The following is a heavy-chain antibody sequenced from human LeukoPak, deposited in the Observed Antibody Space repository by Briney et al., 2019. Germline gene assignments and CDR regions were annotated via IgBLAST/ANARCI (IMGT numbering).Heavy chain of an antibody. V-gene: IGHV1-18*01. CDR3: ARDVGYSSLSLGIPLDY. CDR2: ISAYNGYT. Sequence: ASVKVSCKSSGYTFSSYGISWVRQAPGQGLEWMTWISAYNGYTNYAQKFQGRVTMTTDTSTSTAYMELRSLRSDDTAVYYCARDVGYSSLSLGIPLDYWGQGTLVTVSS. D-gene: IGHD6-6*01. J-gene: IGHJ4*02. CDR1: GYTFSSYG.